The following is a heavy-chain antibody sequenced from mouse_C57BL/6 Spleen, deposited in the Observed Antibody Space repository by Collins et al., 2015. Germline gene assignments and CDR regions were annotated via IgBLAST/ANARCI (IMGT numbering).Heavy chain of an antibody. CDR1: GYTFTNYG. Sequence: QIQLVQSGPELKKPGETVKISCKASGYTFTNYGMNWVKQAPGKGLKWMGWINTYTGEPTYADDFKGRFAFSLETSASTAYLQINNLKNEDTATYFCARGWLLPPLDYWGQGTTLTVSS. V-gene: IGHV9-3-1*01. J-gene: IGHJ2*01. D-gene: IGHD2-3*01. CDR3: ARGWLLPPLDY. CDR2: INTYTGEP.